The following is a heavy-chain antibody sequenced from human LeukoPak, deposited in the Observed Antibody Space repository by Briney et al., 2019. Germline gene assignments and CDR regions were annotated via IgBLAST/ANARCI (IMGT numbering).Heavy chain of an antibody. V-gene: IGHV3-33*01. D-gene: IGHD3-10*01. CDR1: GFTFSSYG. CDR2: IWYDGSNR. Sequence: GGSLRLSCAASGFTFSSYGMHWVRQAPGRGLEWVAIIWYDGSNRYYADSVKGRFTISRDNSKNTLYLQMNSLRAEDTAVYFCARDLPGEGIDYWGQGTLVTVSS. CDR3: ARDLPGEGIDY. J-gene: IGHJ4*02.